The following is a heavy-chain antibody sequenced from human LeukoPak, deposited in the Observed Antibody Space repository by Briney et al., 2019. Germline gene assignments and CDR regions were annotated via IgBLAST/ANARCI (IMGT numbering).Heavy chain of an antibody. D-gene: IGHD5-12*01. Sequence: PSETLSLTCTVPGGSISSYYWSWVRQTPWKGLEWLGYIYYSVTTNYNPSLKSRVTISVDTSKNQISLRLTSVTAADTAVYYCAKDQRFSAYDPDEYNYFDPWGPGTLVTVSS. CDR1: GGSISSYY. CDR3: AKDQRFSAYDPDEYNYFDP. J-gene: IGHJ5*02. V-gene: IGHV4-59*01. CDR2: IYYSVTT.